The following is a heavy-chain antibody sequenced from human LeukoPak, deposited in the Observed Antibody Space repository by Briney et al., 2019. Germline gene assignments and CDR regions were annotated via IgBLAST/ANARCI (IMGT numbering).Heavy chain of an antibody. J-gene: IGHJ4*02. D-gene: IGHD1-26*01. Sequence: SETLSLTCTVSGGSISNSSYYWGWIRQPPGKGLEWIGEINHSGSTNYNPSLKSRVTISVDTSKNQFSLKLSSVTAADTAVYYCARGQSSPWVVGANLDYWGQGTLVTVSS. CDR3: ARGQSSPWVVGANLDY. CDR1: GGSISNSSYY. CDR2: INHSGST. V-gene: IGHV4-39*07.